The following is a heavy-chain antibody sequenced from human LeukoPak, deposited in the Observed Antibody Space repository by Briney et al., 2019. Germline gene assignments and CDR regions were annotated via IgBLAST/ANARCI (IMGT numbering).Heavy chain of an antibody. V-gene: IGHV3-23*01. Sequence: GGSLRLSCAASGFTFSSYAMSWVSQAPGKGMEWVSAISGSGGSTYYADSVKGRFTISRDNSKNTLYLQMNSLRAEDTAVYYCAAVTTSDYYWGQGTLATVSS. CDR3: AAVTTSDYY. D-gene: IGHD4-17*01. CDR2: ISGSGGST. J-gene: IGHJ4*02. CDR1: GFTFSSYA.